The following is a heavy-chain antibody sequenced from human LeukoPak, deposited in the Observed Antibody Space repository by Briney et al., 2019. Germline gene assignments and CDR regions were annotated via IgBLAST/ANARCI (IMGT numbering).Heavy chain of an antibody. CDR1: GFTFSNYW. J-gene: IGHJ3*02. CDR2: IKQDGSEK. V-gene: IGHV3-7*01. Sequence: GGSLRLSCAASGFTFSNYWMSWVRQAPGKGLEWVANIKQDGSEKYYVDSVKGRFTISRDNAKNSLYLQMNSLRAEDTAVYYCARTLKYTPGAFDIWGQGTMVTVSS. CDR3: ARTLKYTPGAFDI. D-gene: IGHD3-10*01.